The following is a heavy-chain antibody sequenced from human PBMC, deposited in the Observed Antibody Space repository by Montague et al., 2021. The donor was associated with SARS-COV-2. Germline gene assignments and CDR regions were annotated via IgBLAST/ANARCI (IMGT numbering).Heavy chain of an antibody. CDR3: ARETMTADAFDI. CDR2: IYDTGII. Sequence: SETLSLTCSVSGASVTSESWGWIRQTPGKGLEWIAYIYDTGIIDYHPSLRSRTTIAVDTSKNQFSLKVRSVTAADTAVYYRARETMTADAFDIWGQGTMVTVSS. V-gene: IGHV4-59*02. J-gene: IGHJ3*02. CDR1: GASVTSES. D-gene: IGHD1-14*01.